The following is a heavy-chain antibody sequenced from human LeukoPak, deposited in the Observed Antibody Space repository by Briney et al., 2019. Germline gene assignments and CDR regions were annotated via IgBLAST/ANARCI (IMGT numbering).Heavy chain of an antibody. CDR3: ASSENDAFDI. J-gene: IGHJ3*02. CDR2: ISYDRNNK. D-gene: IGHD1-26*01. Sequence: GGSLRLSCAASGFTFSSYAMHWVRQAPGRGLEWVAIISYDRNNKYYADSVKGRFTISRDNSKNTLYLQMNSLRAEDTAVYYCASSENDAFDIWGQGTMVTVSS. CDR1: GFTFSSYA. V-gene: IGHV3-30*14.